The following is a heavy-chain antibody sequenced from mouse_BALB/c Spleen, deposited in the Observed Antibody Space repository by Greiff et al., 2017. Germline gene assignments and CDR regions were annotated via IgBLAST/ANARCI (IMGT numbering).Heavy chain of an antibody. Sequence: VKLMESGPGLVAPSQSLSITCTVSGFSLTSYGVSWVRQPPGKGLEWLGVIWGDGSTNYHSALISRLSISKDNSKRQVFLKLNSLQTDDTATYYCAKPGYNKDNYAMDYWGQGTSVTVAA. CDR1: GFSLTSYG. J-gene: IGHJ4*01. CDR3: AKPGYNKDNYAMDY. D-gene: IGHD2-14*01. V-gene: IGHV2-3*01. CDR2: IWGDGST.